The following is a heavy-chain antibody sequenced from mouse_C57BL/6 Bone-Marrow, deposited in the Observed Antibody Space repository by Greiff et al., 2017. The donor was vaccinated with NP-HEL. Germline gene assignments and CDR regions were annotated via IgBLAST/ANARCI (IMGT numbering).Heavy chain of an antibody. Sequence: DVQLVESGPGLAKPSQTLSLTCSVTGYSITSDYWNWIRKFPGNKLEYMGYISYSGSTYYNPSLKSRISITRDTSKNQYYLQLNSVTTEDTATYYCARDYYGSSYVWYFDVWGTGTTVTVSS. CDR3: ARDYYGSSYVWYFDV. V-gene: IGHV3-8*01. D-gene: IGHD1-1*01. J-gene: IGHJ1*03. CDR2: ISYSGST. CDR1: GYSITSDY.